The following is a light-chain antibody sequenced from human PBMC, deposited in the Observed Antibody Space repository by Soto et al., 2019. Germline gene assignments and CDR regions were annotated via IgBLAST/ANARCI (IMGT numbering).Light chain of an antibody. CDR3: QHGYSFPLLT. CDR2: SAS. Sequence: DIQMTQSPSSVSASVGDRVTITCRASQGTSNWVAWYQQKPGKAPKLLSYSASSLQSGVPSRFSGSGFGTDFTLTISSLQTDDFATYFCQHGYSFPLLTFGGGTNVEIK. V-gene: IGKV1-12*01. J-gene: IGKJ4*01. CDR1: QGTSNW.